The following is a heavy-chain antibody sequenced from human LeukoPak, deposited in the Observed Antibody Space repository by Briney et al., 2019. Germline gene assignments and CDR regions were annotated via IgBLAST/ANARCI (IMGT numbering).Heavy chain of an antibody. CDR1: GGTFSIYA. CDR2: IIPIFGTA. Sequence: SVTVSFTASGGTFSIYAISWVRQAPGQGLEWMGGIIPIFGTAKYAQKFQGRVTITTDESTSTAYMELSSLRSEDTAVYYCARAYSSSWRGYYFDYWGQGTLVTVSS. V-gene: IGHV1-69*05. CDR3: ARAYSSSWRGYYFDY. D-gene: IGHD6-13*01. J-gene: IGHJ4*02.